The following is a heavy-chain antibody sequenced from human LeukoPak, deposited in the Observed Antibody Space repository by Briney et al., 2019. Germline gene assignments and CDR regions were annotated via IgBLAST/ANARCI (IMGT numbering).Heavy chain of an antibody. Sequence: PGGSLRLSCAASGFTFSSYEMNWVRQAPGKGLEWVSYISSSGSTIYYADSVKGRFTISRGNAKNSLYLQMNSLRAEDTAVYYCARESRQWLVYDAFDIWGQGTMVTVSS. D-gene: IGHD6-19*01. V-gene: IGHV3-48*03. CDR3: ARESRQWLVYDAFDI. J-gene: IGHJ3*02. CDR2: ISSSGSTI. CDR1: GFTFSSYE.